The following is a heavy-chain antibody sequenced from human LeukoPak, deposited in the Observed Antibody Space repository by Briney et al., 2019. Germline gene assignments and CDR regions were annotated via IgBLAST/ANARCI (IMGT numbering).Heavy chain of an antibody. D-gene: IGHD4-11*01. CDR3: VRDSSPSK. CDR2: ISPYNGNT. J-gene: IGHJ4*02. CDR1: GYTFTSYE. Sequence: ASVKVSCKTSGYTFTSYEINWIRQAPGQGLEWMGWISPYNGNTWYTQKVQGRVTMTTDTSTSTAYMEVRSLTSDDTAVYYCVRDSSPSKWGQGTLVTVSS. V-gene: IGHV1-18*01.